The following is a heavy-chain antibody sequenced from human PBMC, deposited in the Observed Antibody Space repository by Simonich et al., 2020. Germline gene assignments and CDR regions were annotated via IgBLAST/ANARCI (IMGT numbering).Heavy chain of an antibody. CDR3: AKRSGVSITGTFDY. CDR2: ISGRGGST. D-gene: IGHD1-7*01. CDR1: GFPFSSYA. V-gene: IGHV3-23*01. Sequence: EVQLLESGGGLVQPGGSLRLSCAASGFPFSSYAMSWVRQAPGKWLEWSSAISGRGGSTYYADAVKGRFTISRDNSKNTLYLQMNSLRAEDTAVYYCAKRSGVSITGTFDYWGQGTLVTVSS. J-gene: IGHJ4*02.